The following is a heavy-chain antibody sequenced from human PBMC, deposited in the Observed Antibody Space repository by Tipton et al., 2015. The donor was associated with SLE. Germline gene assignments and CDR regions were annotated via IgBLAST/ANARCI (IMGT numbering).Heavy chain of an antibody. CDR1: GFTFSSYG. V-gene: IGHV3-30*18. CDR2: IWYDGSNK. Sequence: QVQLVQSGGGVVQPGRSLRLSCAASGFTFSSYGMHWVRQAPGKGLEWVAVIWYDGSNKYYADSVKGRFTISRDNSKNTLYLQMNSLRAEDTAMYYCAKGGGGIFGVEYWYFDLWGRGTLVTVSS. D-gene: IGHD3-3*01. J-gene: IGHJ2*01. CDR3: AKGGGGIFGVEYWYFDL.